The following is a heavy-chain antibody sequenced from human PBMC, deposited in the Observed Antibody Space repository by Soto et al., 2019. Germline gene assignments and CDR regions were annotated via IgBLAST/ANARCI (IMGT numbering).Heavy chain of an antibody. CDR1: GGSISSSSYY. CDR2: IYYSGST. CDR3: ARHDSSGYYHTPFDY. V-gene: IGHV4-39*01. J-gene: IGHJ4*02. D-gene: IGHD3-22*01. Sequence: SETLSLTCSVSGGSISSSSYYWGWIRQPPGKGLEWIGSIYYSGSTYYNPSLKSRVTISVDTSKNQFSLKLSSVTAADTAVYYCARHDSSGYYHTPFDYWGQGTLVTVSS.